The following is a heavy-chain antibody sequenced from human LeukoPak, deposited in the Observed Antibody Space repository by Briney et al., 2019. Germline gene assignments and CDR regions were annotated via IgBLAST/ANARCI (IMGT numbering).Heavy chain of an antibody. CDR1: GYTFTSYA. CDR3: ARGARRYFDYFDY. J-gene: IGHJ4*02. CDR2: INAGNGNT. Sequence: GASVKVSCKASGYTFTSYAMHWVRQAPGQRLEWMGWINAGNGNTKYSQKFQGRVTITRDTSASTAYMELSSLRSEDTAVYYCARGARRYFDYFDYWGQGTLVTVSS. V-gene: IGHV1-3*01. D-gene: IGHD3-9*01.